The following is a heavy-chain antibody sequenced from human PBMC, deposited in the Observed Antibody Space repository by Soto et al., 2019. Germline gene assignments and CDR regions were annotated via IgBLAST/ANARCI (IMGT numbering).Heavy chain of an antibody. Sequence: QVQLVESVGGVVQPGRSLRVSCAASGITISNYFMYWVRQAPGKGLEWVAAISNDGSNKHYSDSVKGRFTISRDNSKNALFLQMIRLRAEDTAVYYWVSGVQYFAIGVWGLG. V-gene: IGHV3-30-3*01. D-gene: IGHD3-9*01. CDR3: VSGVQYFAIGV. CDR2: ISNDGSNK. J-gene: IGHJ3*01. CDR1: GITISNYF.